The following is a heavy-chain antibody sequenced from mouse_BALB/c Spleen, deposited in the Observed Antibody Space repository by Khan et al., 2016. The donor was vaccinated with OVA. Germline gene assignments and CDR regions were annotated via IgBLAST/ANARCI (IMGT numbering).Heavy chain of an antibody. D-gene: IGHD2-14*01. CDR2: IWGGGGT. Sequence: QVQLQQSGPGLVAPSQSLSISCTVSGFSLSRYNIYWVRQPPGKGLEWLGMIWGGGGTDYNSTLKIRKSISKDNSKCQAFLKMNSLQTDDTAMYYCARDYYRYDGYYAMDYWGQGTSVTVSA. CDR1: GFSLSRYN. J-gene: IGHJ4*01. V-gene: IGHV2-6-4*01. CDR3: ARDYYRYDGYYAMDY.